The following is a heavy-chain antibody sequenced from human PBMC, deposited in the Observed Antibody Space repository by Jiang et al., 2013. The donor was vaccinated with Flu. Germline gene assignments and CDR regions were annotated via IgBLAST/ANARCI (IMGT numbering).Heavy chain of an antibody. J-gene: IGHJ4*02. D-gene: IGHD5-24*01. CDR1: GFTFSSYY. V-gene: IGHV3-23*01. CDR2: ILHTGGST. Sequence: RLSCAASGFTFSSYYMAWVRQAPGKGLEWVSSILHTGGSTFYADSVKGRFTISRDDSKNTLYLQMNTLRVEDTAIYYCARWRWQQSEFDYWGQGALVTVSS. CDR3: ARWRWQQSEFDY.